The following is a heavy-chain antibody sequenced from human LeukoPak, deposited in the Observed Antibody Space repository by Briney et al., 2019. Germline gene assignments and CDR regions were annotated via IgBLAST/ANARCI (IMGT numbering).Heavy chain of an antibody. Sequence: SETLSLTCAVYGGSSSDYYWSWIRQSPEKGLEWIGEINHSGYINYNPSLKSRVTMSVDTSKNQFSLRLSSVTAADTAVYYCARREYSSGWELDYWGQGTLVTVSS. CDR1: GGSSSDYY. D-gene: IGHD6-19*01. J-gene: IGHJ4*02. CDR2: INHSGYI. CDR3: ARREYSSGWELDY. V-gene: IGHV4-34*01.